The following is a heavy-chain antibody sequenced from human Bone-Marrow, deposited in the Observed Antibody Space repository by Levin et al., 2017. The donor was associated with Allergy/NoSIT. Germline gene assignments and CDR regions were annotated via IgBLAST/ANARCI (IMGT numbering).Heavy chain of an antibody. CDR1: GYTFSDYY. CDR3: ARGGQRGGVSYGFAFPY. J-gene: IGHJ4*02. V-gene: IGHV1-69-2*01. D-gene: IGHD3-10*01. Sequence: PGGSLRLSCKVSGYTFSDYYIHWVRQAPGKGLEWMGLVDPDDGYTIYAEKFFGRVSIIADTSTDTAYLELTDLTFEDRGLFFCARGGQRGGVSYGFAFPYWGQGTLVTVSS. CDR2: VDPDDGYT.